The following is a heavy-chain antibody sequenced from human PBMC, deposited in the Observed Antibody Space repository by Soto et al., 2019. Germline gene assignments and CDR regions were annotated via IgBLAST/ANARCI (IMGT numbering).Heavy chain of an antibody. D-gene: IGHD6-13*01. V-gene: IGHV1-2*04. CDR2: INPNSGGT. CDR3: AREAGPRYSSSWYPKKNSFDP. CDR1: GYTFTGYY. J-gene: IGHJ5*02. Sequence: ASVKVSCKASGYTFTGYYMHWVRQAPGQGLEWMGWINPNSGGTNYAQKFQGWVTMTRDTSISTAYMELSRLRSDDTAVYYCAREAGPRYSSSWYPKKNSFDPWGQGTLVNVSS.